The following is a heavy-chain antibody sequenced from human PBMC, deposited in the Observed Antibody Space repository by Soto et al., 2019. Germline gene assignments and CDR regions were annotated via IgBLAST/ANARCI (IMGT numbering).Heavy chain of an antibody. J-gene: IGHJ6*02. CDR3: ARAWSYYDFWSGPSPYYYGMDV. Sequence: GGSLRLSCAASGFTFSDYYMSWIRQAPGKGLEWVSYISSSGSTIYYADSVKGRFTISRDNAKNSLYLQMNSLRAEDTAVYYCARAWSYYDFWSGPSPYYYGMDVWGQGTTVTVS. V-gene: IGHV3-11*01. CDR1: GFTFSDYY. CDR2: ISSSGSTI. D-gene: IGHD3-3*01.